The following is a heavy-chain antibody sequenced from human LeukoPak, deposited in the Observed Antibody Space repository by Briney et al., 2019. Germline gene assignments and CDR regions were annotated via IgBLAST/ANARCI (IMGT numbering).Heavy chain of an antibody. J-gene: IGHJ4*02. V-gene: IGHV3-21*01. CDR2: ISSSSSYI. Sequence: GGSLRLSCAASGFTFSSYSMNWVHQAPGKGLEWVSSISSSSSYIYYADSVKGRFTISRDNAKNSLYLQMNSLRAEDTAVYYCARDQLKTGSYFDYWGQGTLVTVSS. CDR1: GFTFSSYS. CDR3: ARDQLKTGSYFDY. D-gene: IGHD3-10*01.